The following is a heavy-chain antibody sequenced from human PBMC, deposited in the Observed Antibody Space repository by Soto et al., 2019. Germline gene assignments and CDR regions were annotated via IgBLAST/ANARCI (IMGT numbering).Heavy chain of an antibody. Sequence: SETLSLTCTVSGGSISSGDYYWSWIRQPPGKGLEWIGYIYYSGSTYYNPSLKSRVTISVDTSKNQFSLKLSSVTAADTAVYYCARDRTHYDSSGYTNGTYWGQGTLGTVSA. CDR2: IYYSGST. D-gene: IGHD3-22*01. CDR3: ARDRTHYDSSGYTNGTY. V-gene: IGHV4-30-4*01. J-gene: IGHJ4*02. CDR1: GGSISSGDYY.